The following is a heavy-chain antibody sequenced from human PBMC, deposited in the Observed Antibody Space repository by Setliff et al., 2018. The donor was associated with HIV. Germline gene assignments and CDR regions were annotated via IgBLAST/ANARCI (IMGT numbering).Heavy chain of an antibody. J-gene: IGHJ4*02. Sequence: PGGSLRLSCAASGFTFSSYWMHWLRRAPGRGLEWVANIKQDGSDMHYIESVKGRFTIFRDNAKNSVFLQMNSLRAEDTGVYYCATDPSGWYPYWGQGTLVTVSS. CDR1: GFTFSSYW. CDR2: IKQDGSDM. D-gene: IGHD6-19*01. V-gene: IGHV3-7*01. CDR3: ATDPSGWYPY.